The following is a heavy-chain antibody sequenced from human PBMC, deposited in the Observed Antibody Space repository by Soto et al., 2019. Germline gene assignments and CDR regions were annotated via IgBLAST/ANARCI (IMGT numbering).Heavy chain of an antibody. CDR2: INPSGGST. D-gene: IGHD3-22*01. J-gene: IGHJ4*02. V-gene: IGHV1-46*03. CDR1: GYTFTSYY. Sequence: ASVKVSCKASGYTFTSYYMHWVRQAPGQGLEWMGIINPSGGSTSYAQKFQGRVTMTRDTSTSTVYMELSSLRSEDTAVYYCATSGGVDSSGYNPDYWGQGTLVTVSS. CDR3: ATSGGVDSSGYNPDY.